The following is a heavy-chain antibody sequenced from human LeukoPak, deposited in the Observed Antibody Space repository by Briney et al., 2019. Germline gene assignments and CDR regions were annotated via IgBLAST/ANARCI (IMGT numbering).Heavy chain of an antibody. V-gene: IGHV3-23*01. Sequence: GGPLRLSCAASGFTFSSYAMSWVRQAPGKGLEWVSAISGSGGSTYYADSVKGRFTISRDNSKNTLYLQMNSLRAEDTAVYYCAKDPYCSSTSCYQGNWFDPWGQGILVTVSS. CDR2: ISGSGGST. CDR3: AKDPYCSSTSCYQGNWFDP. CDR1: GFTFSSYA. J-gene: IGHJ5*02. D-gene: IGHD2-2*01.